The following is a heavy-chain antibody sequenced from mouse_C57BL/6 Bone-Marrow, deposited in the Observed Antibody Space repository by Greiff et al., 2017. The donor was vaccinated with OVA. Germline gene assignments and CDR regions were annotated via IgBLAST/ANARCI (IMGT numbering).Heavy chain of an antibody. CDR3: ARLGIYDGYAMDY. Sequence: QVHVKQPGTELVKPGASVKLSCKASGYTFTSYWMHWVKQRPGQGLEWIGNINPSNGGTNYNEKFKSKATLPVDNSSSTASMQLSSLTSEDSAVYYCARLGIYDGYAMDYWGQGTSVTVSS. CDR2: INPSNGGT. V-gene: IGHV1-53*01. D-gene: IGHD2-3*01. CDR1: GYTFTSYW. J-gene: IGHJ4*01.